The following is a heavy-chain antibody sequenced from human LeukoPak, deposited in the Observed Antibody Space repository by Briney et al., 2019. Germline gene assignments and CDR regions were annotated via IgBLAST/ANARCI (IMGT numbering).Heavy chain of an antibody. CDR2: FFSSGTSSGTT. D-gene: IGHD3-10*01. V-gene: IGHV4-4*07. CDR3: ARYSGIYGHDN. J-gene: IGHJ4*02. Sequence: SETLSLTCTDSGGSFTSFYWSWVRQPAGKGLEWIGHFFSSGTSSGTTKYNPSFESRATISVDKSKNQFSLELTSVTAADTAVYYCARYSGIYGHDNWGQGTLVTVSS. CDR1: GGSFTSFY.